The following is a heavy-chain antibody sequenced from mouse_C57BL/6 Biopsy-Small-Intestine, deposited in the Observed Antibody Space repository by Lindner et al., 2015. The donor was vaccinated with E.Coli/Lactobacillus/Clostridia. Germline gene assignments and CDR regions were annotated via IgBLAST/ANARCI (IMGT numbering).Heavy chain of an antibody. CDR1: GDSLTKLS. J-gene: IGHJ4*01. V-gene: IGHV1-18*01. CDR2: FDPENGET. Sequence: SVKVSCKVSGDSLTKLSMHWVRQAPGKGLEWMGGFDPENGETIYAQKFRGRLTMTEDTSTDTAYMELSSLRSEDTAVYYCTKVDILVGYYQSNWFDPWGQGTLVTVSS. D-gene: IGHD1-1*01. CDR3: TKVDILVGYYQSNWFDP.